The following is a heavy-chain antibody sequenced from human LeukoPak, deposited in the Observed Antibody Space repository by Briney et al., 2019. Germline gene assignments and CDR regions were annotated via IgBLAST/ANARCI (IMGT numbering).Heavy chain of an antibody. CDR2: ISSSSSYI. CDR1: GFTFSSYS. V-gene: IGHV3-21*01. J-gene: IGHJ4*02. Sequence: PGGSLRLYCAASGFTFSSYSMNWVRQAPGKGLEWVSSISSSSSYIYYADSVKGRFTISRDNAKNSLYLQMNSLRAEDTAVYYCARAAVTTVDYWGQGTLVTVSS. D-gene: IGHD4-17*01. CDR3: ARAAVTTVDY.